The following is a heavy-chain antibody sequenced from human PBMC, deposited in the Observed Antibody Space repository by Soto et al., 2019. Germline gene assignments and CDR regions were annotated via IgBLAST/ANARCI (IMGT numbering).Heavy chain of an antibody. V-gene: IGHV1-3*01. CDR1: GYTFTSYG. D-gene: IGHD6-13*01. Sequence: RAPVKVSCEASGYTFTSYGIHWVRQAPGQRLEWMGWINAANGDTKYSPKFQGRVTITRDTSASTAYMELSSLRSEDTAVYYCVRRHVSATGIDWFDPWGQGTLVTVSS. CDR2: INAANGDT. CDR3: VRRHVSATGIDWFDP. J-gene: IGHJ5*02.